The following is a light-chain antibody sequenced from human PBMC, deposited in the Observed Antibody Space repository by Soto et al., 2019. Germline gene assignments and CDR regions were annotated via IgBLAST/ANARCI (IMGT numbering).Light chain of an antibody. Sequence: DIVMTQSPATLSVSPGERSTLSCRASQSVSSNLAWYQQKPGQAPRLLIYGASTRATGIPARFSGSGSGTEFTLTISSLQSEDFAVYYCQQYNNWPITFGQGTRLETK. CDR3: QQYNNWPIT. V-gene: IGKV3-15*01. CDR1: QSVSSN. J-gene: IGKJ5*01. CDR2: GAS.